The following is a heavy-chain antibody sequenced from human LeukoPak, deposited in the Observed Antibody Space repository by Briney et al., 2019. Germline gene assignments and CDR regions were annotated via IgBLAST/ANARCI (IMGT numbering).Heavy chain of an antibody. J-gene: IGHJ6*02. Sequence: SETLSLTCTVSGGSINSSSYYWSWIRQPPGKGLEWIGYIYYSGSTNYNPSLKSRVTISVDTSKNQFSLKLSSVTAADTAVYYCARDRGYSYGVYYYGMDVWGQGTTVTVSS. CDR1: GGSINSSSYY. CDR2: IYYSGST. V-gene: IGHV4-61*01. D-gene: IGHD5-18*01. CDR3: ARDRGYSYGVYYYGMDV.